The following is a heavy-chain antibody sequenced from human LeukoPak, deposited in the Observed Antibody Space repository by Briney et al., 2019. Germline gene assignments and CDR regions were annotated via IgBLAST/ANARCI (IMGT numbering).Heavy chain of an antibody. Sequence: GSLRLSCAASGFTFSDYYMSWIRQAPGKGLEWIGEINHSGSTNYNPSLKSRVTISVDTSKNQFSLKLSSVTAADTAVYYCARAPVIYYDSSGYYAADAFDIWGQGTMVTVSS. V-gene: IGHV4-34*01. CDR1: GFTFSDYY. CDR2: INHSGST. CDR3: ARAPVIYYDSSGYYAADAFDI. J-gene: IGHJ3*02. D-gene: IGHD3-22*01.